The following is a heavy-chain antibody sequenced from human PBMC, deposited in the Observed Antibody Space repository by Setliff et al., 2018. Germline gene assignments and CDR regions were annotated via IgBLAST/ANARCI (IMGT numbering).Heavy chain of an antibody. D-gene: IGHD3-3*01. J-gene: IGHJ5*02. CDR2: FHTGGST. Sequence: SATLPLTCTVSGDSISSGSYYWTWIRQPAGKGLEWIGHFHTGGSTNYNRSLRGRVSISVDTSKNQFSLKLSSVTAADTATYYCARAGPTVTFFRVLVISWWDPWGQGSLVTVSS. CDR3: ARAGPTVTFFRVLVISWWDP. CDR1: GDSISSGSYY. V-gene: IGHV4-61*09.